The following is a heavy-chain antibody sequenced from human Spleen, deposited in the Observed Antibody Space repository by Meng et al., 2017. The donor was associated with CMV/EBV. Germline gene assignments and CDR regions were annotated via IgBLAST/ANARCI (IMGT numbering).Heavy chain of an antibody. V-gene: IGHV3-49*04. D-gene: IGHD3-22*01. CDR1: GFTFGDYV. CDR2: IRSKAYGGTT. CDR3: NYYDSSVYSNAFDI. Sequence: GESLKISCTASGFTFGDYVMSWDRQAPGKGLEWVGFIRSKAYGGTTEYAASVKGRFTISRDDSKSIAYLQMNSLKTEDTAVYYCNYYDSSVYSNAFDIWGQGTMVTVSS. J-gene: IGHJ3*02.